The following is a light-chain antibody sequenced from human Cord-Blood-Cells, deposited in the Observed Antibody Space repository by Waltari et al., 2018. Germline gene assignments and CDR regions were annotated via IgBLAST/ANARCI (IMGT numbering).Light chain of an antibody. J-gene: IGLJ3*02. Sequence: QSALTQPASVSGSPGQSITISCTGTRSDVGRYNLVSWYQQHPGKAPNLMIYEVSKRPSGVSNRFSGSKSGNTASLTISGLQAEDEADYYCCSYAGSSTWVFGGGTKLTVL. CDR1: RSDVGRYNL. V-gene: IGLV2-23*02. CDR2: EVS. CDR3: CSYAGSSTWV.